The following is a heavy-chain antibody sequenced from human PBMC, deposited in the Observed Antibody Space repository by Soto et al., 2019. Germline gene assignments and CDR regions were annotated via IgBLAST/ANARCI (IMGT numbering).Heavy chain of an antibody. Sequence: QAPGKGLAWVAVISYDGSNKSYADSVKGRFTISRDNSKTTRNLPINSLRDEDQAVYYCATDLSGSGDWGQGTLVTVA. D-gene: IGHD3-10*01. J-gene: IGHJ4*02. V-gene: IGHV3-30-3*01. CDR2: ISYDGSNK. CDR3: ATDLSGSGD.